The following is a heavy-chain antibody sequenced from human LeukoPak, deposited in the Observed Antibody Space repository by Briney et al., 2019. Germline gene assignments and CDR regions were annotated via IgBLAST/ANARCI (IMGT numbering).Heavy chain of an antibody. Sequence: GGSLRLSCAASGFTFSSYGMHWVRQAPGKGLEWVAVISYDGSNKYYADSVKGRFTISRDNSKNTLYLQMNSLRAEDTAVYYCAKGLMVRGVIIDYWGQGTLVTVSS. CDR3: AKGLMVRGVIIDY. CDR1: GFTFSSYG. D-gene: IGHD3-10*01. V-gene: IGHV3-30*18. CDR2: ISYDGSNK. J-gene: IGHJ4*02.